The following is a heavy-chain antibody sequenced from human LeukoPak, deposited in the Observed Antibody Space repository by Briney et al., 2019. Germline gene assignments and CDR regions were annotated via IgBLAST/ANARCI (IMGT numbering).Heavy chain of an antibody. V-gene: IGHV3-23*01. Sequence: GGSLRLSCAASGFTFSSYAMNWVRQAPGKGLEWVSGISGSGGSTYYADSVKGRFTISRDNSKNTLYLQMNNLRAEDTAVYYCAKDRWARGDQVATADSVHSWGQGTLVTVSS. J-gene: IGHJ4*02. CDR3: AKDRWARGDQVATADSVHS. D-gene: IGHD5-12*01. CDR2: ISGSGGST. CDR1: GFTFSSYA.